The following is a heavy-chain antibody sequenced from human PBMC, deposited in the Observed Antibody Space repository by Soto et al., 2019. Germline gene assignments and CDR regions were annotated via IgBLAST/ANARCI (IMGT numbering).Heavy chain of an antibody. Sequence: SETLSLTCAVSGGSISSGGYSWSWIRQPPGKGLEWIGYIYYSGSTYYNPSLKRRFSISVDTSKNQFSLQLSSVTAADTAVYYCARRHFSSWSYEIFDYWGQGTLVTVSS. CDR3: ARRHFSSWSYEIFDY. J-gene: IGHJ4*02. CDR1: GGSISSGGYS. CDR2: IYYSGST. V-gene: IGHV4-30-4*08. D-gene: IGHD6-6*01.